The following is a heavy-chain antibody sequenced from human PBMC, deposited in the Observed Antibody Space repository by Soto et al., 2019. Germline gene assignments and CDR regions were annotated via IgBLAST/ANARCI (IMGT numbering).Heavy chain of an antibody. J-gene: IGHJ6*02. CDR2: ISFDGSNK. CDR3: GRLQGALVAVLYIYPLDGREAMSDVDV. V-gene: IGHV3-30-3*01. CDR1: GFTFNYYP. D-gene: IGHD6-19*01. Sequence: QMQLVESGGGVVQPGESLRLSCAASGFTFNYYPMHWVRQTPGKGLEWVAVISFDGSNKYYADSVKGRFTISRDNSKNMLYLQMNSLRAEDAAVYYCGRLQGALVAVLYIYPLDGREAMSDVDVWGQGTTVSVSS.